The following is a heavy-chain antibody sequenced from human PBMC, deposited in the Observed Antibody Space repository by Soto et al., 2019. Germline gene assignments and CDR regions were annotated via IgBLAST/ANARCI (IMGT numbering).Heavy chain of an antibody. J-gene: IGHJ6*02. V-gene: IGHV1-69*01. CDR2: IIPIFGTA. D-gene: IGHD1-26*01. Sequence: QVQLVQLGAEVKKPGSSVKVSCKASGGTFSSYAISWVRQAPGQGLEWMGGIIPIFGTANYAQKFQGRVTITADESTSTAYMELSSLRSEDTAVYYCARPATGWVKTYYYYGMDVWGQGTTVTVSS. CDR1: GGTFSSYA. CDR3: ARPATGWVKTYYYYGMDV.